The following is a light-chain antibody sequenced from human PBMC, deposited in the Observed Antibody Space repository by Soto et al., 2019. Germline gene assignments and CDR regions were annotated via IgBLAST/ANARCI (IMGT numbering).Light chain of an antibody. Sequence: DLQMTQSPSSVSASVGDRVTITCRARQGITSWLAWYQQKPGKAPKLLIYRASNLQSGVPSRFSGSGSGTDFTLTISGLQPADFATYYCQQTTTFPLTFGGGTKVEIK. CDR2: RAS. J-gene: IGKJ4*01. V-gene: IGKV1-12*01. CDR3: QQTTTFPLT. CDR1: QGITSW.